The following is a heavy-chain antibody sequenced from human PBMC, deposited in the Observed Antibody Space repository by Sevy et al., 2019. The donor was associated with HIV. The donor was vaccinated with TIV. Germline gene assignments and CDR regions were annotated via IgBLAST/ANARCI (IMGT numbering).Heavy chain of an antibody. V-gene: IGHV4-61*01. J-gene: IGHJ6*02. CDR2: IYYNVRI. Sequence: SETLSLTCTVSGGSVSSDTYYWTWIRQPPGKGLEFIGYIYYNVRINYNPSLKSPVTISVDTSKNQFSLNVTSVTAADTAVYYCTRVGGLTDYGMDVWGQGTTVTVSS. CDR3: TRVGGLTDYGMDV. D-gene: IGHD1-26*01. CDR1: GGSVSSDTYY.